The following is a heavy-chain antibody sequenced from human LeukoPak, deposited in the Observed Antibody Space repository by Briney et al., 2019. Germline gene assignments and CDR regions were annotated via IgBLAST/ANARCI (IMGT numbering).Heavy chain of an antibody. D-gene: IGHD6-13*01. V-gene: IGHV3-33*01. CDR2: IWYDGSNK. CDR1: GFTFSSYG. J-gene: IGHJ4*02. Sequence: GGSLRLSCAASGFTFSSYGMHWVRQAPGKGLEWVAVIWYDGSNKYYADSVKGRFTISRDNSKNTLYLQMNSLRAEDTAVYSCARGGPIAAADYWGQGTLVTVSS. CDR3: ARGGPIAAADY.